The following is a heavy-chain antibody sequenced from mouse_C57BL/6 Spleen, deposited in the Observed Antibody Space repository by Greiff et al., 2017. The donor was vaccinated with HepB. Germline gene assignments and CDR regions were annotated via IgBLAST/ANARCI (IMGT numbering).Heavy chain of an antibody. J-gene: IGHJ3*01. V-gene: IGHV2-6*01. Sequence: VQVVESGPGLVAPSQSLSITCTVSGFSLTSYGVDWVRQSPGKGLEWLGVIWGVGSTNYNSALKSRLSISKDNSKSQVFLKMNSLQTDDTAMYYCASGMAQVLFAYWGQGTLVTVSA. CDR3: ASGMAQVLFAY. CDR1: GFSLTSYG. CDR2: IWGVGST. D-gene: IGHD3-2*02.